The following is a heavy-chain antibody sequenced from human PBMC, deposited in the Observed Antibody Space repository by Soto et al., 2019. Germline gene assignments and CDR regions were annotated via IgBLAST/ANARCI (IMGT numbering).Heavy chain of an antibody. J-gene: IGHJ4*02. D-gene: IGHD3-10*01. CDR3: ARGRQYGYYVDS. V-gene: IGHV3-74*01. CDR1: GSPSIGTG. Sequence: EVQLVESGGGLFQPGGSLELSGAPPGSPSIGTGWHGAGQPPGKGLVWVSRIKGDGSSTNYADSVKGRFTISRDNAKNTVYLEMNSLRAEDTAVYYCARGRQYGYYVDSWGQGTLVTVSS. CDR2: IKGDGSST.